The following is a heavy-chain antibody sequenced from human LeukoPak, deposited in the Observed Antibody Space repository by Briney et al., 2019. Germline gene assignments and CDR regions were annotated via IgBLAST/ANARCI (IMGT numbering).Heavy chain of an antibody. D-gene: IGHD6-13*01. CDR3: ARAAGGQQLVLSNWFDP. V-gene: IGHV3-48*03. Sequence: QPGGSLRLSCAASGFTFSSYEMNWVRQAPGKGLEWVSYISSSGSTIYYADSVKGRFTISRDNAKNSLYLQMNSLRAEDTAVYYCARAAGGQQLVLSNWFDPWGQGTLVTVSS. CDR2: ISSSGSTI. J-gene: IGHJ5*02. CDR1: GFTFSSYE.